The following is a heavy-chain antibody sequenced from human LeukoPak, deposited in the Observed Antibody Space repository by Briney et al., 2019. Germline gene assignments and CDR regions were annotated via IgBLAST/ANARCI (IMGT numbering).Heavy chain of an antibody. Sequence: SVKVSCKASGGTFSSYAISWVRQAPGQGLEWMGGLIPIFGTANYAQKFQGRVTITADESTSTAYMELSSLRSEDTAVYYCATTTGRYCSGGSCYVLGYYYGMDVWGQGTTVTVSS. V-gene: IGHV1-69*01. CDR3: ATTTGRYCSGGSCYVLGYYYGMDV. CDR1: GGTFSSYA. CDR2: LIPIFGTA. J-gene: IGHJ6*02. D-gene: IGHD2-15*01.